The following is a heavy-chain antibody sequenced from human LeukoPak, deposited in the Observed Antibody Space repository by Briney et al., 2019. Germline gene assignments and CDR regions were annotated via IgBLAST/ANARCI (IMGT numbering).Heavy chain of an antibody. CDR3: AREKPFYDSSGYYYPIAFDY. J-gene: IGHJ4*02. CDR2: TSSSDAGT. D-gene: IGHD3-22*01. V-gene: IGHV3-23*01. CDR1: GFTLSTYA. Sequence: PGGSLRLSCAASGFTLSTYAMSWVRQTPGKGLEWVAATSSSDAGTYHADSVRGRFTISRDNSKNTLYLQMNSLRAEDTALHYCAREKPFYDSSGYYYPIAFDYWGQGTLVTVSS.